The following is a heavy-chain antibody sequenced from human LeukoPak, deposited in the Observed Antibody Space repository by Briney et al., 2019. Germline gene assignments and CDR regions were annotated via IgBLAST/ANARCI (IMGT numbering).Heavy chain of an antibody. Sequence: GGSLRLSCAASGFSFRDFWMTWVRQAPGKGLEWVANINQGGSVKYYVDSVKGRFTISRDDAKSSLYVQMNSLRDEDTAVYYCARFGYSGWNLEYWGQGTLATVSS. D-gene: IGHD5-12*01. J-gene: IGHJ4*02. CDR1: GFSFRDFW. CDR3: ARFGYSGWNLEY. V-gene: IGHV3-7*01. CDR2: INQGGSVK.